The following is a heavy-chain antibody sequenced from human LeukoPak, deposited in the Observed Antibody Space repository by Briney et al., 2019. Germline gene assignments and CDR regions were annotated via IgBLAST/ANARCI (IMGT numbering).Heavy chain of an antibody. CDR1: GFTFSRFS. D-gene: IGHD2-21*01. Sequence: GGSLRLSCEASGFTFSRFSMNWVRQAPGKGLEWISHISTSTGTVYYADSVKGRFTISRDNSKNTLYLQMNSLRAEDTAVYYCAREVSPAPYYMDVWGKGTTVTVSS. CDR2: ISTSTGTV. V-gene: IGHV3-48*01. CDR3: AREVSPAPYYMDV. J-gene: IGHJ6*03.